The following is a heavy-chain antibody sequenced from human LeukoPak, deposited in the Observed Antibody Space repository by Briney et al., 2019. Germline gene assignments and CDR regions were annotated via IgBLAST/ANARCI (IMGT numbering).Heavy chain of an antibody. J-gene: IGHJ4*02. CDR2: IYYSGST. CDR1: NGSISDDY. CDR3: ARSAAGHQYYFDY. V-gene: IGHV4-59*01. D-gene: IGHD2-2*01. Sequence: SETLSLTCIISNGSISDDYWSWIRQPPGKGQEWIGYIYYSGSTNYNPSLKSRVTISVDRSKNQFSLKLSSLTAADTAVYYCARSAAGHQYYFDYWGRGTLVTVSS.